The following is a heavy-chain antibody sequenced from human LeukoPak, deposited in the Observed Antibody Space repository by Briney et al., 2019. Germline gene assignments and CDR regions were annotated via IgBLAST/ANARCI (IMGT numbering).Heavy chain of an antibody. CDR2: VSSSGSTI. J-gene: IGHJ4*02. V-gene: IGHV3-48*02. CDR1: GFTFSFYS. CDR3: ARGRGSSNYFDY. D-gene: IGHD6-13*01. Sequence: GGSLRLSCAASGFTFSFYSINWVRQAPGKGLEWVSSVSSSGSTIYYADSVKGRFSMSRDNAKNSVYLLMTSLRDEDTAVYYCARGRGSSNYFDYWGQGTLVTVSS.